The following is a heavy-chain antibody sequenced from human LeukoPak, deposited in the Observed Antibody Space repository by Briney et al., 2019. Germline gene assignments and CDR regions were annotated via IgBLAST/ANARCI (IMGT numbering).Heavy chain of an antibody. Sequence: KPSETLSLTCTVSGGSISSYSWAWIRQPAGKGLEWIGRIYTSGSTNSNPSLRGRVTMSLDTSKNHLFLRLRSVTAADTAVYYCVTRPDGRGTGPTENSPFDIWGHGTVVTVSS. J-gene: IGHJ3*02. CDR2: IYTSGST. CDR3: VTRPDGRGTGPTENSPFDI. V-gene: IGHV4-4*07. CDR1: GGSISSYS. D-gene: IGHD1-1*01.